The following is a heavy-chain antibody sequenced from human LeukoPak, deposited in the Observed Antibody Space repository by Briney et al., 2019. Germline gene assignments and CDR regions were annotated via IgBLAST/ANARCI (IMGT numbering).Heavy chain of an antibody. J-gene: IGHJ4*02. CDR1: GFTSSNYG. Sequence: GGSLRLSCAASGFTSSNYGMNWVRQAPGRGLEWVSGISGSGGSTYYADSVKGRFTISRDNSKYTLYLQVNSLRAEDTAIYYCAKKRGLVVSAADFDYWGQGTLVTVSS. V-gene: IGHV3-23*01. D-gene: IGHD2-2*01. CDR2: ISGSGGST. CDR3: AKKRGLVVSAADFDY.